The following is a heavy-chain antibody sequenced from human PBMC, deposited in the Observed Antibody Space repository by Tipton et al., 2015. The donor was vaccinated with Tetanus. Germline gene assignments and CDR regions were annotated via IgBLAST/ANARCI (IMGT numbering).Heavy chain of an antibody. Sequence: TLSLTCSVSGASVSRSSHYWTWIRQPPGKEPEWVGYVYHNGNTNYHPSLKGRLTISVDTSKNQFSLKLTSVTSADTAVYYCAKVVGWGDYFDSWGQGILVTVSS. CDR3: AKVVGWGDYFDS. CDR2: VYHNGNT. D-gene: IGHD1-26*01. V-gene: IGHV4-61*01. J-gene: IGHJ4*02. CDR1: GASVSRSSHY.